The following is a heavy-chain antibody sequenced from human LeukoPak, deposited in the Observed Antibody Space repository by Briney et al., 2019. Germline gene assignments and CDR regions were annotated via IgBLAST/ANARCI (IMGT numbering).Heavy chain of an antibody. V-gene: IGHV3-23*01. Sequence: GGSLRLSCTASGFTFSSYAMTWVRQAPGKGLEWVSAISGSNNNTYYAASVKGRFTISRDNSKNTLYLQMNSLRAEDTAVYYCAKDGPHYYGSGSYLYYWGQGTLVTVSS. CDR1: GFTFSSYA. J-gene: IGHJ4*02. CDR2: ISGSNNNT. CDR3: AKDGPHYYGSGSYLYY. D-gene: IGHD3-10*01.